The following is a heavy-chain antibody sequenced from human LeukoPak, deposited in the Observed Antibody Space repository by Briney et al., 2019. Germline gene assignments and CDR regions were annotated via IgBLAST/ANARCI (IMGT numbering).Heavy chain of an antibody. CDR3: ARDVGATTLYNWFDP. CDR1: GGSISTYY. J-gene: IGHJ5*02. D-gene: IGHD1-26*01. CDR2: IYHSGST. V-gene: IGHV4-59*01. Sequence: SETLSLTCTVSGGSISTYYWNWIRQPPGKGLEWIGYIYHSGSTNYNPSLQSRVTISVDTSKNQFSLKLSSVTAADTAVYYCARDVGATTLYNWFDPWGQGTLVTVSS.